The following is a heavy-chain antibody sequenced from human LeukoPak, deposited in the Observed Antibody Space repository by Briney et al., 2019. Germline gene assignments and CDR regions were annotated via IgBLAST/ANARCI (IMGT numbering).Heavy chain of an antibody. V-gene: IGHV4-59*01. Sequence: SETVSLTCTVSGGSISSYYWSWIRQPPGKGLEWIGYIYYSGSTNYNPSLKSRVTISVDTSKNQFSLKLSSVTAADTAVYYCARGVNDMYSSGWYVKYYFDYWGQGTLVTVSS. CDR3: ARGVNDMYSSGWYVKYYFDY. CDR1: GGSISSYY. J-gene: IGHJ4*02. CDR2: IYYSGST. D-gene: IGHD6-19*01.